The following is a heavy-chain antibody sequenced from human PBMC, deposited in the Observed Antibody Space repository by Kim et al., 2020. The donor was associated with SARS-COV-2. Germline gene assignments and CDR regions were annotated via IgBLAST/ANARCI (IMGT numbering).Heavy chain of an antibody. CDR2: ISSSSSYI. J-gene: IGHJ6*02. CDR3: ASSKDTAMVFYYFYYYGMDL. D-gene: IGHD5-18*01. Sequence: GGSLRLSCAASGFTFSSYSMNWVRQAPGKGLEWVSSISSSSSYIYYADSVKGRFTISRDNAKNSLYLQMNSLRAEDTAVYYCASSKDTAMVFYYFYYYGMDLWGQGTTVTVSS. V-gene: IGHV3-21*01. CDR1: GFTFSSYS.